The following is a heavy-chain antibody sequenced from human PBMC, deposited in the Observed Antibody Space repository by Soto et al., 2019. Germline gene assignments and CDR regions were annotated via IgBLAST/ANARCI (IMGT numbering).Heavy chain of an antibody. CDR1: GGTFTKYA. J-gene: IGHJ3*01. CDR2: IVPLPGTT. D-gene: IGHD3-3*02. V-gene: IGHV1-69*01. Sequence: QVQLVQSGAAVRKPGSSVKVSCKASGGTFTKYAITWVRQAPRQGLEWMGGIVPLPGTTNYAQKFRGRVTISADQSTSTAYLELHTLRSEDTAGYYCASGVVGIGGSISWPDYAFDVWGQGTMVIFSS. CDR3: ASGVVGIGGSISWPDYAFDV.